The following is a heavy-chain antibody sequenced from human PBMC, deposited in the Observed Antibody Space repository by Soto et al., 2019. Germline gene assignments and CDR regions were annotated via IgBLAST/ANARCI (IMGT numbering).Heavy chain of an antibody. D-gene: IGHD4-17*01. CDR3: ASYGVQHYAQYYYYYGMDV. Sequence: EVQLVESGGGLVKPGGSLRLSCAASGFTFSSYSMNWVRQAPGKGLEWVSSISSSSSYIYYADSVKGRFTISRDNAKNSLYLQMNSLRAEDTAVYYCASYGVQHYAQYYYYYGMDVWGQGTTVTVSS. CDR2: ISSSSSYI. CDR1: GFTFSSYS. V-gene: IGHV3-21*01. J-gene: IGHJ6*02.